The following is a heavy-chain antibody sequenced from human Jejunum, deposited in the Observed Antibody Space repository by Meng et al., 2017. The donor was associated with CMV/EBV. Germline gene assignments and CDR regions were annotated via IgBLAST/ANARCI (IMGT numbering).Heavy chain of an antibody. Sequence: QVHLLQSGAAVKKHGXSVKISCKTSGYTFTDHNIGWVRQAPGQGLEWVGWISLGNGQTVYGHKVQGRVTVTTDTSTSTAYMELRSLRSDDTAMYYCARDVWGFDYWGQGTLVTVAS. J-gene: IGHJ4*02. CDR3: ARDVWGFDY. V-gene: IGHV1-18*04. CDR2: ISLGNGQT. CDR1: GYTFTDHN. D-gene: IGHD7-27*01.